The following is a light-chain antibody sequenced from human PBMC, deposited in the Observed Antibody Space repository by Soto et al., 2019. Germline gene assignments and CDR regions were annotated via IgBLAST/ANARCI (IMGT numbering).Light chain of an antibody. J-gene: IGLJ2*01. CDR2: EVS. CDR3: CSYAGSSTVGV. CDR1: SSDVGSYNL. Sequence: QSALTQPASVSGSPGQSITISCTGTSSDVGSYNLVSWYQQHPGKAPKLMINEVSKRPSGVSNRFSGSKSGNTASLTISGLQAEDEADYYCCSYAGSSTVGVFGGGTKLTVL. V-gene: IGLV2-23*02.